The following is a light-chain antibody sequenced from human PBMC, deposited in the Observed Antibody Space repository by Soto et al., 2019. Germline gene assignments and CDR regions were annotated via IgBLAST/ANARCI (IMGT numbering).Light chain of an antibody. CDR1: SSDVGAYNY. V-gene: IGLV2-14*03. CDR2: EVT. Sequence: QSVLTQPASVSGSPGQSITFSCTGSSSDVGAYNYVSWYQQHPGKAPKLIIYEVTNRPSGVSNRFSGSKSGNTASLTISGLQAEDEADYYCSSYTSRSTVLFGGGTKLTVL. J-gene: IGLJ2*01. CDR3: SSYTSRSTVL.